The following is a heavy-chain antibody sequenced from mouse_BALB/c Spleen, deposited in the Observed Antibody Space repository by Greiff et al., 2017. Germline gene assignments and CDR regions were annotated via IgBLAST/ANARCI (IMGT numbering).Heavy chain of an antibody. D-gene: IGHD2-1*01. CDR2: INPYNGDT. CDR3: GRSGGNYNAWFAY. V-gene: IGHV1-37*01. J-gene: IGHJ3*01. CDR1: GYSFTGYF. Sequence: EVQLQQSGPELVKPGASVKISCKASGYSFTGYFMNWVKQNHGKSLEWIGRINPYNGDTFYNQKFKGKATLTVDKSSSTAHMELLSLTSEDSAVYYCGRSGGNYNAWFAYWGQGTLVTVSA.